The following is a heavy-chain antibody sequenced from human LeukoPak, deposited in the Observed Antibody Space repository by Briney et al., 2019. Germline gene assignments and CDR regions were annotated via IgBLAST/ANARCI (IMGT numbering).Heavy chain of an antibody. CDR3: AKDRGY. V-gene: IGHV4-34*12. Sequence: SETLSLTCAVYGGSFSGYYWSWIRQPPGKELEWIGSLFYTGNTYYSPSLRSRVAISIDMSKNQFSLKLSSVTAADTAVYYCAKDRGYWGQGTLVTVSS. CDR2: LFYTGNT. J-gene: IGHJ4*02. CDR1: GGSFSGYY. D-gene: IGHD3-16*02.